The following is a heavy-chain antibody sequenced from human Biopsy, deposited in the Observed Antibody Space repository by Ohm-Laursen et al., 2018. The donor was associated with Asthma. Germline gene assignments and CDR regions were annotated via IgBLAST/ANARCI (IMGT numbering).Heavy chain of an antibody. D-gene: IGHD4-17*01. CDR1: GDSLGSFINYA. V-gene: IGHV1-69*13. CDR3: AREVSTVDYDYYYFAMDV. CDR2: LIPVLGTA. J-gene: IGHJ6*02. Sequence: ASVKVSCNASGDSLGSFINYAISWVRQAPRQGLEWMGGLIPVLGTADYAPMFEGRVTITADESTSTAYLELTSLRFEDTAVYYCAREVSTVDYDYYYFAMDVWGQGTTVTVSS.